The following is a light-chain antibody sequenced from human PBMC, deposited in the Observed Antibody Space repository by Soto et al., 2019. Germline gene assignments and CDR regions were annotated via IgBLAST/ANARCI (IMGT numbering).Light chain of an antibody. J-gene: IGLJ1*01. CDR1: SSDVGGYNY. Sequence: QSALTQPRSVSGSPGQSVTISCTGSSSDVGGYNYVSWYQQYPGEVPKLLIYDVTKRPSGLPDRFSGSKSGNTASLTISGLQAEDEADYYCSSYTSSSTLVFGTGTKVTVL. CDR3: SSYTSSSTLV. V-gene: IGLV2-11*01. CDR2: DVT.